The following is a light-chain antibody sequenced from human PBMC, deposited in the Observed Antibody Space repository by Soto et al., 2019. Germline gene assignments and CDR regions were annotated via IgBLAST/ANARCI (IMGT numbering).Light chain of an antibody. CDR2: EAT. CDR1: SSDVGSNNL. J-gene: IGLJ3*02. CDR3: CSYANIYILV. Sequence: QSALSQPASVSGSPGQSITIPCTGSSSDVGSNNLVSWYQQHPGTAPKVMIYEATKRPSVVSNRFSGSTSGNTASLTISGLQAEDEADYYCCSYANIYILVFGGGTKLTVL. V-gene: IGLV2-23*01.